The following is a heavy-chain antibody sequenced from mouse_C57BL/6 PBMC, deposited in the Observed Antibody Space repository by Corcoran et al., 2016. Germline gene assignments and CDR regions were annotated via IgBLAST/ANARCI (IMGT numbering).Heavy chain of an antibody. J-gene: IGHJ2*01. Sequence: EVQLQQSGPELVKPGASVKISCKASGYTFTDYYMNWVKQSHGKSLEWIGDINPNNGGTSYNQKFKGKATLTVDKSSSTAYMELRSLTSEDSAVYYCARTLYDYDRSYFDYWGQGTTLTVSS. CDR2: INPNNGGT. D-gene: IGHD2-4*01. V-gene: IGHV1-26*01. CDR3: ARTLYDYDRSYFDY. CDR1: GYTFTDYY.